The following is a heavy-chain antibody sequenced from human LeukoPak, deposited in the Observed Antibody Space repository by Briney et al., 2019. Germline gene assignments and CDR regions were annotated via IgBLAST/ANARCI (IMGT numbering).Heavy chain of an antibody. CDR1: GFTCRIYY. CDR3: SAGSGHAFDI. Sequence: GGSQRLSCAASGFTCRIYYMHWVGRSRGKRRVGVSRINSDGSSTSYADSVKGRFTISRDNAKNPLYVQINSLRAEDTAVYYCSAGSGHAFDIWGRGTMVTVSS. D-gene: IGHD3-10*01. V-gene: IGHV3-74*01. J-gene: IGHJ3*02. CDR2: INSDGSST.